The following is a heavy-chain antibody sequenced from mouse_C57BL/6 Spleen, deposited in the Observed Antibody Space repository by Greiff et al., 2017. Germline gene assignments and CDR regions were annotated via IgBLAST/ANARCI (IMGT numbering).Heavy chain of an antibody. V-gene: IGHV1-66*01. D-gene: IGHD2-2*01. Sequence: QVQLQQSGPELVKPGASVKISCKASGYSFTSYYIHWVKQRPGQGLEWIGWIYPGSGNTKYNEKFKGKATLTADTSSSTAYMQLSSLTSEDSAVYYCARDYGYAGDYWGQGTTLTVSS. CDR2: IYPGSGNT. CDR3: ARDYGYAGDY. J-gene: IGHJ2*01. CDR1: GYSFTSYY.